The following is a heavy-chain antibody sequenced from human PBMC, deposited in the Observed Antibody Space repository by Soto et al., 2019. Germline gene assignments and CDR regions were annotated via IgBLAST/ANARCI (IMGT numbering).Heavy chain of an antibody. CDR1: GFDFTTFS. D-gene: IGHD3-3*01. V-gene: IGHV3-21*03. J-gene: IGHJ4*02. Sequence: PGGSLRLSCAASGFDFTTFSMNWVRQSPGKGLEWVSVISPSSPYTSYADSVKGRFIISGDNAEKSVYLKMNSLRAEETGVYYSARRPENFWSRYTEASDFWGPGTLVAVSS. CDR3: ARRPENFWSRYTEASDF. CDR2: ISPSSPYT.